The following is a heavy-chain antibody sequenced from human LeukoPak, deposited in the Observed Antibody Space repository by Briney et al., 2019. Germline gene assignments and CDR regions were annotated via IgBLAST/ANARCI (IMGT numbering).Heavy chain of an antibody. CDR2: INTNTGNP. V-gene: IGHV7-4-1*02. Sequence: GASVKVSCKASGYTFTSYAMNWVRQAPGQGLEWMGWINTNTGNPTYAQGFTGRFVFSLDTSVSTAYLQISSLKAEDTAVYYCARGGYSSGWYEDDAFDIWGQGTMVTVSS. CDR3: ARGGYSSGWYEDDAFDI. D-gene: IGHD6-19*01. J-gene: IGHJ3*02. CDR1: GYTFTSYA.